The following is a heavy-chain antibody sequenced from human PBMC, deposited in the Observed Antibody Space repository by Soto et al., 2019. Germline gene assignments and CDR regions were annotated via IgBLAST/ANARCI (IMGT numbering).Heavy chain of an antibody. CDR2: IYYSGST. CDR3: FKAEDGIRDVRSVSAFLLNRSSDL. V-gene: IGHV4-59*08. Sequence: QPPGKGLEGIGYIYYSGSTTYNPSLKSRVTISVDTSKNQFPLKLSSVTAADTVVYFFFKAEDGIRDVRSVSAFLLNRSSDL. J-gene: IGHJ2*01. D-gene: IGHD3-10*02.